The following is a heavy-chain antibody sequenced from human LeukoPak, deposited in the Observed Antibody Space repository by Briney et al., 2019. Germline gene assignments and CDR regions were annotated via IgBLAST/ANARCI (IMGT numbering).Heavy chain of an antibody. V-gene: IGHV4-59*01. J-gene: IGHJ6*02. CDR1: GGSISSYY. CDR3: ARDRGGYHGMDV. Sequence: PSETLSLTCTVSGGSISSYYWSWIRQPPGKGLEWIGYIYYSGSINYNPSLKSRVTISVDTSKNQFSPKLSSVTAADTAVYYCARDRGGYHGMDVWGQGTTVTVSS. D-gene: IGHD3-10*01. CDR2: IYYSGSI.